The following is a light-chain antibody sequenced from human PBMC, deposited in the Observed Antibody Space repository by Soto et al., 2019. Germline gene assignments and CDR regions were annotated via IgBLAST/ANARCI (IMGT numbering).Light chain of an antibody. CDR3: QQNNNWPQT. CDR1: QSVSSN. V-gene: IGKV3-15*01. Sequence: EIVMTQSPATLSASPGERATLSCRASQSVSSNLARYQQKPGQAPRLLIYGASTRATGIPARFSGSGSGTESTLTISSLQSEDFAVYYCQQNNNWPQTFGQGT. J-gene: IGKJ1*01. CDR2: GAS.